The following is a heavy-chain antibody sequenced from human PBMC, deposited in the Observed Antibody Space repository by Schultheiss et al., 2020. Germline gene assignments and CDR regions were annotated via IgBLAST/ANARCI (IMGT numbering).Heavy chain of an antibody. D-gene: IGHD2-15*01. Sequence: SETLSLTCAVSGYSISSGYYWGWIRQPPGKGLEWIGSIYHSGSTYYNPSLKSRVTISVDTSKNQFSLKLSSVTAADTAVYYCARGGVVVAANIDWGQGTLVTVSS. CDR3: ARGGVVVAANID. V-gene: IGHV4-38-2*01. J-gene: IGHJ4*02. CDR1: GYSISSGYY. CDR2: IYHSGST.